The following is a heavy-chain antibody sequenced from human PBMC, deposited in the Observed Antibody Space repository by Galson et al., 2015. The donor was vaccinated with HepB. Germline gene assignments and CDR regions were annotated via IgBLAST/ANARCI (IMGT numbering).Heavy chain of an antibody. CDR1: GFTFSSYS. V-gene: IGHV3-48*02. CDR2: ISSSSSTI. J-gene: IGHJ3*02. CDR3: ARGELFTEAFDI. D-gene: IGHD1-7*01. Sequence: SLRLSCAASGFTFSSYSMNWVRQAPGKGLEWVSYISSSSSTIYYADSVKGRFTISRDNAKDSLYLQMNSLRDEDTAVYYCARGELFTEAFDIWGQGTIVTVSS.